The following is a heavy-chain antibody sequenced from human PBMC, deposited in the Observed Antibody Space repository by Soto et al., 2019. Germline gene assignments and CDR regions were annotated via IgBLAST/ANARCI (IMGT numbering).Heavy chain of an antibody. V-gene: IGHV3-11*06. CDR1: EFTFGDYY. J-gene: IGHJ4*02. Sequence: QVQLVESGGGLVKPGGSLRLSCAASEFTFGDYYFNWIRQAPGKGLEWISYISSSSSYTNYADSVKGRFTISRDNAKNTLYLEMKSLRADDTAVYYCARDRSRVVTAFDSWGRGTLVTVSS. D-gene: IGHD2-21*02. CDR3: ARDRSRVVTAFDS. CDR2: ISSSSSYT.